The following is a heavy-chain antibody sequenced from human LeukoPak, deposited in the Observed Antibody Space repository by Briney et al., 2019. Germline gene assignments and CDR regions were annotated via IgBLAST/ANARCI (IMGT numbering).Heavy chain of an antibody. CDR1: GGSFSRYY. CDR2: IDHRGDT. D-gene: IGHD1-1*01. CDR3: ARGPTISETGYFDF. V-gene: IGHV4-34*01. Sequence: SETLSLTCAVYGGSFSRYYWSWIRQSPGKGLEWIAEIDHRGDTNYNPSVKSRVTISVDTSKNQFSLKVRSLSAADTAVYYCARGPTISETGYFDFWGQGTQVTVSS. J-gene: IGHJ4*03.